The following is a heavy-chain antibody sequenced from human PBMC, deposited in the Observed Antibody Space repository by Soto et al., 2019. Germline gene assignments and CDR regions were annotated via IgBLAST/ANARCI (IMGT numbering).Heavy chain of an antibody. Sequence: SETLSLTCTVSGGSISSGGYYWSWIRQHPGKGLEWIGYIYYSGSTYYNPSLKSRVTISVDTSKNQFSLKLSSVTAADTAVYYCARVPFPPGPLYDFWKGSPSWSQGTLVTVSS. V-gene: IGHV4-31*03. CDR2: IYYSGST. J-gene: IGHJ4*02. D-gene: IGHD3-3*01. CDR3: ARVPFPPGPLYDFWKGSPS. CDR1: GGSISSGGYY.